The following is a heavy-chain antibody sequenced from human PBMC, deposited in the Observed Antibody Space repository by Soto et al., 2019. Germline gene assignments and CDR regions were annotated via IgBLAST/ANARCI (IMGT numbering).Heavy chain of an antibody. J-gene: IGHJ6*02. CDR1: GGSISSGGYY. CDR3: ARGSSIAGLYYGMDV. Sequence: QVQLQESGPGLVKPSQTLSLTCTVSGGSISSGGYYWTWIRQHPGKGLEWIGYNYYGGITYYNPSLKSRVTXPVXXSXHQFSLKLSSVTAADTAVYYCARGSSIAGLYYGMDVWGQGTTVTVSS. D-gene: IGHD6-6*01. CDR2: NYYGGIT. V-gene: IGHV4-31*03.